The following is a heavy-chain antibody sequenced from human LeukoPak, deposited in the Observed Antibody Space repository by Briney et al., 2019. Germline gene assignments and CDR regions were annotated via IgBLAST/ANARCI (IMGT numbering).Heavy chain of an antibody. Sequence: SGGSLRLSCAASGFTFDDYTMHWVRQAPGKGLEWVSLISWDGGSTYYVDSVKGRFTISRDNAKNSLYLQMSSLRADDTAVYYCANANMTWGQGTLVTVSS. D-gene: IGHD2/OR15-2a*01. CDR3: ANANMT. CDR1: GFTFDDYT. V-gene: IGHV3-43*01. CDR2: ISWDGGST. J-gene: IGHJ5*02.